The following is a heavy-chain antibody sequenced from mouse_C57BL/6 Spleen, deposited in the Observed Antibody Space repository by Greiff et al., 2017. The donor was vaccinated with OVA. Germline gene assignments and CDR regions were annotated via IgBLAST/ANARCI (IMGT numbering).Heavy chain of an antibody. CDR2: IYPGSGST. CDR3: AKSPYYGSSHWYFDV. CDR1: GYTFTSYW. V-gene: IGHV1-55*01. Sequence: QVQLQQPGAELVKPGASVKMSCEASGYTFTSYWITWVKQRPGQGLEWIGDIYPGSGSTNYNEKFKRKATLTVDTSSSTAYMQLSSLTSEDSAVYYCAKSPYYGSSHWYFDVWGTGTTVTVSS. D-gene: IGHD1-1*01. J-gene: IGHJ1*03.